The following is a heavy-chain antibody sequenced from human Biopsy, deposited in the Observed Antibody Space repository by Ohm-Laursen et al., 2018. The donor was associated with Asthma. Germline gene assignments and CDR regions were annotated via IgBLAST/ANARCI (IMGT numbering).Heavy chain of an antibody. D-gene: IGHD6-6*01. J-gene: IGHJ2*01. CDR3: ARAVSSSSYWYFDL. CDR1: GDAMSTSGSY. CDR2: IYYSGRT. Sequence: LSLTWIVSGDAMSTSGSYWGWVRQSPGKGLEWIGSIYYSGRTYYNPSLESRVTISADTSKNHFSLKVTSVTAADTAVYYCARAVSSSSYWYFDLWGRGDLVTVSS. V-gene: IGHV4-39*02.